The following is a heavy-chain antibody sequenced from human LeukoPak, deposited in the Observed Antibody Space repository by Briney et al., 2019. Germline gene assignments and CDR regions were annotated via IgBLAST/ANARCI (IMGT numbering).Heavy chain of an antibody. J-gene: IGHJ4*02. CDR1: GFTFSSHL. V-gene: IGHV3-7*05. CDR2: IKEDGSEK. CDR3: ARNSRACDY. Sequence: GGSLRLSCAASGFTFSSHLMSWVRQAPGKGLEWVANIKEDGSEKNYVDSVKGRFTISRDNAKNSLYLQMNSLRAEDTAVYYCARNSRACDYWGQGTLVTVSS. D-gene: IGHD2-21*01.